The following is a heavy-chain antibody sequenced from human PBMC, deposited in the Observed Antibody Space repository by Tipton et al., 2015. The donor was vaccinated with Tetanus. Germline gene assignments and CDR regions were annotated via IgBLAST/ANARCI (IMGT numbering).Heavy chain of an antibody. J-gene: IGHJ4*02. V-gene: IGHV4-59*01. Sequence: TLSLTCTVSGGSFSNYCWNWIRQSPGRRLEWIGNIYYGGDTDYNPSLQSRATISLDTSKKLFFLRLKSVTAADTAIYYCARGWGSSWYYFDYWGQGILVTVSS. CDR1: GGSFSNYC. D-gene: IGHD6-13*01. CDR2: IYYGGDT. CDR3: ARGWGSSWYYFDY.